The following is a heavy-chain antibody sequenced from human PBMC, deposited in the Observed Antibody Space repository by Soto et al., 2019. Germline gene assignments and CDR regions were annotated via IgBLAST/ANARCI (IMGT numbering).Heavy chain of an antibody. CDR3: ARGVSCSGGTCYSGPHYYYDMDV. CDR2: IEQNGDET. CDR1: GFPFNSYW. D-gene: IGHD2-15*01. J-gene: IGHJ6*02. Sequence: EVQLVESGGGLVQPGGSLRLSCVASGFPFNSYWMGWVRQAPGKGLVWVANIEQNGDETHYVDSVKGRFTISRDSAKNSLYLKLISLRVEDTAIYFCARGVSCSGGTCYSGPHYYYDMDVWGQGTTVTVS. V-gene: IGHV3-7*01.